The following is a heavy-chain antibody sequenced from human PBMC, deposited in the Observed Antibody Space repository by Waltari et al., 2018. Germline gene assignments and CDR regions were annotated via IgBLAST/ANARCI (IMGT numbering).Heavy chain of an antibody. CDR2: IHHSGST. CDR1: GYSISSGYS. Sequence: QVQLQASGPGLVKPSETLSLTCTVSGYSISSGYSWGWIRQPPGRGLEWIGGIHHSGSTYYNPSLKSRVTISVDTSKNQFSLKLSSVTAADTAVYYCARLDRDYYGSGSSRIFDYWGQGTLVTVSS. J-gene: IGHJ4*02. CDR3: ARLDRDYYGSGSSRIFDY. V-gene: IGHV4-38-2*02. D-gene: IGHD3-10*01.